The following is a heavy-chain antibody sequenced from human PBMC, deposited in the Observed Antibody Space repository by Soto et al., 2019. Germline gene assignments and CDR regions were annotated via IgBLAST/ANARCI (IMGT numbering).Heavy chain of an antibody. CDR1: GYTFTSYD. CDR3: ARGKGCSGGSCHDAFDI. V-gene: IGHV1-8*01. CDR2: MNPNSGNT. Sequence: ASVKVSCKASGYTFTSYDINWVRQATGQGLEWMGWMNPNSGNTGYAQKVQGRVTMTRNTSISTAYMELSSLRSEDTAVYYCARGKGCSGGSCHDAFDIWGQGTMVTVSS. D-gene: IGHD2-15*01. J-gene: IGHJ3*02.